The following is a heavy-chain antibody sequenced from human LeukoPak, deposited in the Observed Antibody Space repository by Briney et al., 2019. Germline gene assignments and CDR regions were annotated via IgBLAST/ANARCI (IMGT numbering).Heavy chain of an antibody. Sequence: GGSLRLSCAASGFTVSSNYMSWVRQAPGKGLEWVANIKLDASEKYYVDSVKGRFAISRDNAKNTLYLQMNSLRAEDTAVYYCATSRGGSWGQGILVTVSS. CDR1: GFTVSSNY. CDR3: ATSRGGS. J-gene: IGHJ5*02. V-gene: IGHV3-7*01. CDR2: IKLDASEK. D-gene: IGHD3-16*01.